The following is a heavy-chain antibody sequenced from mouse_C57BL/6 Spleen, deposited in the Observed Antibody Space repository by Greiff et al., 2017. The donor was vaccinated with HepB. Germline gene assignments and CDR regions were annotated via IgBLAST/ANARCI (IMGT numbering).Heavy chain of an antibody. J-gene: IGHJ3*01. V-gene: IGHV1-52*01. CDR1: GYTFTSYW. D-gene: IGHD3-2*02. CDR2: IDPSDSET. CDR3: ARVAAQATWFAY. Sequence: QVQLQQPGAELVRPGSSVKLSCKASGYTFTSYWMHWVEQRPIQGLEWIGNIDPSDSETHYNQKFKDKATLTVDKSSSTAYMQLSSLTSEDSAFYYGARVAAQATWFAYCGEGTLVIVSA.